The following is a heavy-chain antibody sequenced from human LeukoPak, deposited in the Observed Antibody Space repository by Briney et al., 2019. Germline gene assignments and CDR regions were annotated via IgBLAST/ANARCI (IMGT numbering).Heavy chain of an antibody. CDR1: GGSITSGTYC. CDR3: ARVAGRWPYYFDY. J-gene: IGHJ4*02. CDR2: ICTSGII. Sequence: SQTLSLTCSVSGGSITSGTYCWSWIRQPAGKGLEWIGHICTSGIINNNPSLKSQVTISVDTSKTQFSLKLGSVTAADTAVYYCARVAGRWPYYFDYWGQGTLVTVSS. D-gene: IGHD5-24*01. V-gene: IGHV4-61*09.